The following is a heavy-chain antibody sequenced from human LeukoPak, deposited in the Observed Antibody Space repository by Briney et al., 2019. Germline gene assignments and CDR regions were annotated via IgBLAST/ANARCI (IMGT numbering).Heavy chain of an antibody. J-gene: IGHJ4*02. CDR1: RYTFTSYY. D-gene: IGHD5-24*01. CDR2: INPSGGST. V-gene: IGHV1-46*01. CDR3: ARASFQRWLQLGGD. Sequence: ASVKVSCKASRYTFTSYYVHWVRQAPGQGLEWMGMINPSGGSTTYAQKFQGRVTMTRDTSTSTVYMELNSLRSEDTAVYYCARASFQRWLQLGGDWGQGTLVTVSS.